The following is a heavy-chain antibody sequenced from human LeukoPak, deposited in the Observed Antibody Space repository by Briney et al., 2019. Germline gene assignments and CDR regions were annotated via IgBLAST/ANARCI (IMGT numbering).Heavy chain of an antibody. CDR3: AELGITMIGGV. Sequence: GGSLRLSCAASGFTFSSYDMTWVRQAPGKGLEWVARIDQRGSDKHYVDSVKGRFTVSRDNAKNSLYLQMNSLRAEDTAVYYCAELGITMIGGVWGKGTTVTISS. D-gene: IGHD3-10*02. V-gene: IGHV3-7*01. J-gene: IGHJ6*04. CDR2: IDQRGSDK. CDR1: GFTFSSYD.